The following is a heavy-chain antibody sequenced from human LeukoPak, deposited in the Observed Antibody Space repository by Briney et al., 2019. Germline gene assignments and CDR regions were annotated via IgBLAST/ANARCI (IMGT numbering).Heavy chain of an antibody. CDR2: IYTSGST. V-gene: IGHV4-4*07. Sequence: SETLSLTCTVSGGSINGYYWSWIRQPAGKGLEWIGRIYTSGSTIYNPSLKSRVTMSVDTSKNQFSLKLSSVTAADTAVYYCARSTTVTTLLFDYWGQGTLVTVSS. CDR1: GGSINGYY. D-gene: IGHD4-17*01. J-gene: IGHJ4*02. CDR3: ARSTTVTTLLFDY.